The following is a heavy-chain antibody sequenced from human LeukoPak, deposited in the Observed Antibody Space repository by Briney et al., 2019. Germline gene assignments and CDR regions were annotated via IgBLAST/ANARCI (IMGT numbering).Heavy chain of an antibody. CDR2: IYYSGST. Sequence: SETLSLTCTVSGGSISSYYWSWIRQPPGKGLEWIGYIYYSGSTNYNPSLKSRVTISVDTSKNQFSLKLSSVTAADTAVYYCARHFAFSYYYMDVWGKGTTVTISS. CDR1: GGSISSYY. J-gene: IGHJ6*03. V-gene: IGHV4-59*08. CDR3: ARHFAFSYYYMDV.